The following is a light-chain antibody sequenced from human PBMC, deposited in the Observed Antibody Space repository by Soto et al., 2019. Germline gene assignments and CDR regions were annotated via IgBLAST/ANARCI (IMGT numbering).Light chain of an antibody. J-gene: IGLJ2*01. Sequence: QSVLTQPASVSGSPGQSITISCTGTSSDVGGYDYVSWYQQHPGKAPKLLIHNVSNRPSGVSNRFPGSKSGNTASLTVSGLQAEDEADYYCSSFTRTTTVVFGGGTKLTVL. CDR2: NVS. CDR1: SSDVGGYDY. CDR3: SSFTRTTTVV. V-gene: IGLV2-14*03.